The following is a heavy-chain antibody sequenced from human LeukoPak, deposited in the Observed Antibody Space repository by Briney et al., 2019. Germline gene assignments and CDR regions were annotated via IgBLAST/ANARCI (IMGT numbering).Heavy chain of an antibody. J-gene: IGHJ4*02. D-gene: IGHD3-16*02. CDR3: ARGTRHYVWGSYRSYYFDY. V-gene: IGHV4-34*01. CDR1: GGSFSGYY. Sequence: NPSETLSLTCAVYGGSFSGYYWSWIRQPPGKGPEWIGEINHSGSTNYNPSLKSRVTISVDTSKNQFSLKLSSVTAADTAVYYCARGTRHYVWGSYRSYYFDYRGQGTLVTVSS. CDR2: INHSGST.